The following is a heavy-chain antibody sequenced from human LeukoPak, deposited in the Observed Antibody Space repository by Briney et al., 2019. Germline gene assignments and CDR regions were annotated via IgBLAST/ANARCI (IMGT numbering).Heavy chain of an antibody. V-gene: IGHV3-13*01. CDR2: IGTAGDT. CDR1: GFTFSSYD. D-gene: IGHD3-9*01. CDR3: ARVDLSYDILTGYYRGGAFDI. Sequence: PGGSLRLSCAASGFTFSSYDMHWVRQATGKGLEWVSAIGTAGDTYYPGSVKGRFTISRENAKNSLYLQMNSLRAGDTAVYYCARVDLSYDILTGYYRGGAFDIWGQGTMVTVSS. J-gene: IGHJ3*02.